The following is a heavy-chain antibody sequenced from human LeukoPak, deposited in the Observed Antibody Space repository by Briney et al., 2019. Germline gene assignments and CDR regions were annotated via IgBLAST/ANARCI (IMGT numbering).Heavy chain of an antibody. Sequence: PGGSLRLSCATSGFTFSDYYMAWIRQVPGKGLEWITYISSSAHSRQYADSVKGRFTISRDDARNSVYLQMNSLRVEDTAVYYCARGSNKQLTXFDFWGQGSLVTVSS. D-gene: IGHD1-1*01. CDR1: GFTFSDYY. CDR3: ARGSNKQLTXFDF. CDR2: ISSSAHSR. V-gene: IGHV3-11*01. J-gene: IGHJ4*02.